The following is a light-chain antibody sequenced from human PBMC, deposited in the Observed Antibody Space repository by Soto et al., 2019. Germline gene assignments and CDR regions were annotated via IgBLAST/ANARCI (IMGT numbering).Light chain of an antibody. CDR1: QRVGSY. V-gene: IGKV1-39*01. CDR2: SAS. CDR3: QQSHNTPLT. Sequence: DIQMTQSSSSLSASVGDRVTITCRASQRVGSYLNWYQQKPGKAPTLLIYSASELQSGVSSRFSGSGSGTDFTLTIRNLQPEDFAVYYCQQSHNTPLTFGQGTKVEI. J-gene: IGKJ1*01.